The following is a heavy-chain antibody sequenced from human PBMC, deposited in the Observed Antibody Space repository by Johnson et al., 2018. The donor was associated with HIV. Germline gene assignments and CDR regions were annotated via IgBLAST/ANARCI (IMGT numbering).Heavy chain of an antibody. CDR3: ARDCSSTSCYEFDTSDI. V-gene: IGHV3-9*01. Sequence: VQLVESGGGLVQPGRSLRLSCAAFGFTFDDYAMHWVRQAPGKGLEWVSGISWNSGSIGYADSVKGRFTISRDNAKNSLYLQMNSLRAEDTDLYYCARDCSSTSCYEFDTSDIWGQGTMVTVSS. D-gene: IGHD2-2*01. CDR2: ISWNSGSI. CDR1: GFTFDDYA. J-gene: IGHJ3*02.